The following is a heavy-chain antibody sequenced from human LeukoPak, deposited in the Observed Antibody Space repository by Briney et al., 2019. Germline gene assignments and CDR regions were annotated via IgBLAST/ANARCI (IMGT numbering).Heavy chain of an antibody. V-gene: IGHV1-69*04. CDR2: IIPILGIA. J-gene: IGHJ5*02. D-gene: IGHD3-10*01. Sequence: SVKVSCKASGGTFSSYAISWVRQAPGQGLEWMGRIIPILGIANYAQKLQGRVTMTTDTSTSTAYMELRSLRSDDTAVYYCAYSYYYGSGSYLNWFDPWGQGTLVTVSS. CDR1: GGTFSSYA. CDR3: AYSYYYGSGSYLNWFDP.